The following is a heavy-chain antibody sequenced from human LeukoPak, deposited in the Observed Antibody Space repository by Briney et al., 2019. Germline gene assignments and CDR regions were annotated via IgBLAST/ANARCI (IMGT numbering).Heavy chain of an antibody. Sequence: ASVKVSCKASGYTFTNHAMQWVRQAPGQRLEWMGWINAGNGNTKYSQNFQGRFIITRDTSAGTVYMDLSRLRSEDTAVYYCARGFWNRGTWGPYYFDYWGQGTLVTVSS. CDR3: ARGFWNRGTWGPYYFDY. V-gene: IGHV1-3*01. J-gene: IGHJ4*02. CDR1: GYTFTNHA. CDR2: INAGNGNT. D-gene: IGHD3-3*01.